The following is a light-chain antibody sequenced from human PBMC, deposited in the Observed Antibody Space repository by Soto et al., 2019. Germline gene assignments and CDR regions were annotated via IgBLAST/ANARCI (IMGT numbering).Light chain of an antibody. V-gene: IGKV1-39*01. Sequence: DIQMTQSQSSLSASVGDRVTITCRASQSISNSLNWYQQKLGKAPKLLIYAASSLQSGVPSRFSGSGSGTDFTLTISSLQPEDFATYYCQQSYRAFGQGTKVEIK. CDR1: QSISNS. CDR2: AAS. J-gene: IGKJ1*01. CDR3: QQSYRA.